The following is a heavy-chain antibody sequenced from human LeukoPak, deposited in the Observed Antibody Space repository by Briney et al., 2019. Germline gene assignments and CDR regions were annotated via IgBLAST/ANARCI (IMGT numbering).Heavy chain of an antibody. Sequence: ASVTVSCKASGGTFSSHAISWVRQAPRQDLEWMGGIIPIFGTANYAQKFQGRVTITADKSTSTAYMELSSLRSEDTAVYYCARGMGSSGTIDYWGQGTLVTVSS. CDR1: GGTFSSHA. D-gene: IGHD6-19*01. V-gene: IGHV1-69*06. CDR2: IIPIFGTA. CDR3: ARGMGSSGTIDY. J-gene: IGHJ4*02.